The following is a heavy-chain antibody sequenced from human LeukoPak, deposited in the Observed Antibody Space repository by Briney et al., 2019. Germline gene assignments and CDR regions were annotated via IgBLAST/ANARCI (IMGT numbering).Heavy chain of an antibody. V-gene: IGHV4-59*12. CDR2: IYHTGGT. CDR1: GGSISGYN. Sequence: SETLSLTCTVSGGSISGYNWSWVRQAPGKGLEWIAYIYHTGGTNYRTPLKSRATISLEPSKKHFSLKLSSVTAADTAMYYCARDQDGNHKRLWYSSGWHVGVFDYWGQGTLVTVSS. D-gene: IGHD6-19*01. J-gene: IGHJ4*02. CDR3: ARDQDGNHKRLWYSSGWHVGVFDY.